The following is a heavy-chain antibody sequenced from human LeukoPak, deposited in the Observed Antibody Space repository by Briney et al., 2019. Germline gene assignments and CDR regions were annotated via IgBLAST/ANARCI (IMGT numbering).Heavy chain of an antibody. J-gene: IGHJ3*02. CDR1: GGTFSSYA. D-gene: IGHD5-12*01. CDR2: IIPIFGTA. V-gene: IGHV1-69*13. Sequence: GASVKVSCMASGGTFSSYAISWVRQAPGQGLEWMGGIIPIFGTANYAQKFQGRVTITADESTSTAYMELSSLRSEDTAVYYCARRPTIVATIDDAFDIWGQGTMVTVSS. CDR3: ARRPTIVATIDDAFDI.